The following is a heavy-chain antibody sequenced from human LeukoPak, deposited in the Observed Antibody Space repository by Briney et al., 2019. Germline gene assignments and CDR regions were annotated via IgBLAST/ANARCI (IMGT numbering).Heavy chain of an antibody. J-gene: IGHJ4*02. CDR1: GFTFSSYS. D-gene: IGHD6-13*01. CDR3: ARDVSSSLNY. CDR2: ISSSSTYI. Sequence: PGGSLRLSCAASGFTFSSYSVNWVRQAPGKGLEWVSSISSSSTYIYYADSVKGRFTISRDNTKNSLYLQMYSPRAEDTAVYYCARDVSSSLNYWGQGTLVTVSS. V-gene: IGHV3-21*01.